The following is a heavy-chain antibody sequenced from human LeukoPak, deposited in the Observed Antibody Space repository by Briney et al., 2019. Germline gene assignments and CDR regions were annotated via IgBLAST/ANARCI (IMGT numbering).Heavy chain of an antibody. J-gene: IGHJ4*02. CDR2: IYTDGTT. CDR1: GGSISSGNYY. D-gene: IGHD1-14*01. V-gene: IGHV4-61*02. CDR3: ARLQNRLMHDY. Sequence: SETLSLTCTVSGGSISSGNYYWSWIRQPAGKALEWIGRIYTDGTTIYNPSLKSRVTISLDTSKNQVSLKLSSVSAAKTAVYYCARLQNRLMHDYWGQGTLVIVSS.